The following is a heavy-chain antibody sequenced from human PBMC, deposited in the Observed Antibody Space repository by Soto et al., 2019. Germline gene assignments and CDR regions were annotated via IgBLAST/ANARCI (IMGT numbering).Heavy chain of an antibody. CDR1: GGSMSSYY. J-gene: IGHJ4*02. D-gene: IGHD2-21*02. Sequence: SETLSLTGVVSGGSMSSYYWGWXRQPPGKGLEWIGSIYYPGTTPYPPSLKSRVTISIDTSRNQFSLKLISVTAADTAVSYCARLGGYYHALDQWGQGSLVTVSS. CDR3: ARLGGYYHALDQ. V-gene: IGHV4-59*08. CDR2: IYYPGTT.